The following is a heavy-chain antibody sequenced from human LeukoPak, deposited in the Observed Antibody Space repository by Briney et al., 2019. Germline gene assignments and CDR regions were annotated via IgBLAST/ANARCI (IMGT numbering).Heavy chain of an antibody. Sequence: AISGSGRSTYYAHSVKGRFTISRDNSKNTLYLQMNSLRAEDTAVYYCAKDPRYTGSTYFDYWGQGTLVTVSS. CDR2: ISGSGRST. V-gene: IGHV3-23*01. D-gene: IGHD2-2*02. J-gene: IGHJ4*02. CDR3: AKDPRYTGSTYFDY.